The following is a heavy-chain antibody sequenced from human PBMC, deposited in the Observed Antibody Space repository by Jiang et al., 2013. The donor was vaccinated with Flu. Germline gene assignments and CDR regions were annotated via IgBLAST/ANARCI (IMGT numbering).Heavy chain of an antibody. J-gene: IGHJ3*02. V-gene: IGHV4-59*08. CDR3: ARHLRFGRGGFDAFDI. Sequence: GPGLVKPSETLSLTCTVSGGSISSYYWSWIRQPPGKGLEWIGYIYYSGSTNYNPSLKSRVTISVDTSKNQFSLKLSSVTAADTAVYYCARHLRFGRGGFDAFDIWGQGTMVTVSS. D-gene: IGHD3-10*01. CDR2: IYYSGST. CDR1: GGSISSYY.